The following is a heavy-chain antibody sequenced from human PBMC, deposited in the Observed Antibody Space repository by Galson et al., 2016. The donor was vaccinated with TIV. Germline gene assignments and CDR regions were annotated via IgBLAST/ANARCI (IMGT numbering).Heavy chain of an antibody. Sequence: LDWVAIRSYDGSNEYYADSVKGRFTISRDNSKNTLYLQMDSLRIEDTAVYYCARDGHDFWSGGANTLDFWGQGTLVTVSS. CDR3: ARDGHDFWSGGANTLDF. V-gene: IGHV3-30*04. D-gene: IGHD3-3*01. CDR2: RSYDGSNE. J-gene: IGHJ4*02.